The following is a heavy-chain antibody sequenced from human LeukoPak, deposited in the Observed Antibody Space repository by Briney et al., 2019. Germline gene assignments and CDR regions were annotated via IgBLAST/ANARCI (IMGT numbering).Heavy chain of an antibody. Sequence: GGSLRLSCAASGFTFSSYSMNWVRQAPGKGLEWVSSISSSSSYIYYADSVKGRFTISRDNAKNSLYLQMNSLRAEDTAVYYCARGEAAAGKDAFDIWGQGTMVTVSS. D-gene: IGHD6-13*01. CDR1: GFTFSSYS. CDR3: ARGEAAAGKDAFDI. J-gene: IGHJ3*02. V-gene: IGHV3-21*01. CDR2: ISSSSSYI.